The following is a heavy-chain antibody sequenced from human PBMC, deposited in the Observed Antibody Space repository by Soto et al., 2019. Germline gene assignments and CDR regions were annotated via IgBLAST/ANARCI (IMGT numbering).Heavy chain of an antibody. CDR3: VILNLASTFDI. CDR2: ISWSSSYI. V-gene: IGHV3-21*01. D-gene: IGHD2-15*01. CDR1: GFTFETYG. Sequence: GGSLRLSCVASGFTFETYGMNWVRQAPGKGLEWVSFISWSSSYIYYADSVKGRFTISRDNAKNSLYLQMNSLGVEDTALYYCVILNLASTFDIWGQGTMVTVSS. J-gene: IGHJ3*02.